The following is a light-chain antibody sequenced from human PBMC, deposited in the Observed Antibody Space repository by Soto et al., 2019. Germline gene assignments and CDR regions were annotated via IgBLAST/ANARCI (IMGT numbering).Light chain of an antibody. CDR1: QSVDSSF. CDR2: GAS. CDR3: QQYVSSVT. V-gene: IGKV3-20*01. Sequence: PGERGTLSCRASQSVDSSFFAWYQQKPDQAPRLLIYGASNRATGIPDRFSGSGSGTDFTLTISRLEPEDFAVYYCQQYVSSVTFGQGTKVEIK. J-gene: IGKJ1*01.